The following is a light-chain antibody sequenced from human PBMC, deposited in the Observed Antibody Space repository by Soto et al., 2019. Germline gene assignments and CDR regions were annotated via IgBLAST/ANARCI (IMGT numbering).Light chain of an antibody. V-gene: IGLV1-51*01. J-gene: IGLJ2*01. CDR3: GTWDNTLSAWV. Sequence: QSVLTQPPSVSAAPGQKVTISCSGSSSNIGNNYVSWYQQFPGTAPKVLIYDNNGRPSGIPDRFSGAKSGTSATLAITGLQTGDEADYYCGTWDNTLSAWVFGGGTKVTVL. CDR2: DNN. CDR1: SSNIGNNY.